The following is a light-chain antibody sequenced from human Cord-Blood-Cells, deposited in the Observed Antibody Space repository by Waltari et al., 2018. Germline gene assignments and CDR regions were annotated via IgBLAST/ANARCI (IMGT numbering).Light chain of an antibody. Sequence: QSALTQPASVSGSPGQSITISCTGTSSDVGSYTLVSWYQHHPGKAPKLMIYEGSKRPSGVSNRFSGSKSGNTASLTISGLQAEDEADYYCCSYAGSSTFVVFGGGTTLTVL. J-gene: IGLJ2*01. V-gene: IGLV2-23*03. CDR2: EGS. CDR3: CSYAGSSTFVV. CDR1: SSDVGSYTL.